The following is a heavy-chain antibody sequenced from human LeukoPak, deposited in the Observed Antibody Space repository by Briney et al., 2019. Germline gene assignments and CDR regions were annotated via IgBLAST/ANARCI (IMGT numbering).Heavy chain of an antibody. V-gene: IGHV4-59*01. CDR1: GGSISSYY. D-gene: IGHD2-15*01. Sequence: PSETLSLTCTVSGGSISSYYWSWIRQPPGKGLEWIGYIHYSGSTKYNPSLKSRVTISLDTSKNQFSLKLSSVTAADTAVYYCARAGAYCNGGSCYSGILDSWGQGTLVTVSS. J-gene: IGHJ4*02. CDR2: IHYSGST. CDR3: ARAGAYCNGGSCYSGILDS.